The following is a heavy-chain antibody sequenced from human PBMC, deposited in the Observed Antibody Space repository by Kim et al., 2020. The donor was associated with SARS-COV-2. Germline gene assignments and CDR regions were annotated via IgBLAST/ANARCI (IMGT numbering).Heavy chain of an antibody. D-gene: IGHD3-10*01. J-gene: IGHJ5*02. Sequence: ASVKVSCKASGYTFTSYGISWVRQAPGQGLEWMGWISAYNGNTNYAQKLQGRVTMTTDTSTSTAYMELRSLRSDDTAVYYCARLALVRGVIRHWLGWFDPWGQGTLVTVSS. CDR3: ARLALVRGVIRHWLGWFDP. CDR2: ISAYNGNT. CDR1: GYTFTSYG. V-gene: IGHV1-18*04.